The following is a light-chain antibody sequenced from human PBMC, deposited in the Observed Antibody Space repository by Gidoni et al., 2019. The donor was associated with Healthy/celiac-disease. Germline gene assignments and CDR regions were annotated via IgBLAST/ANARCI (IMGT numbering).Light chain of an antibody. CDR3: QQSYSTPLT. Sequence: DIQMTQSPSSLSASVGDRVTITCRASQSISSSLNWYQQKPGKAPKLLIYAASSLQSGVPSRFSGSGSGTDFTLTISSLQPEDFATYYCQQSYSTPLTFXQXTKVEIK. V-gene: IGKV1-39*01. CDR1: QSISSS. J-gene: IGKJ1*01. CDR2: AAS.